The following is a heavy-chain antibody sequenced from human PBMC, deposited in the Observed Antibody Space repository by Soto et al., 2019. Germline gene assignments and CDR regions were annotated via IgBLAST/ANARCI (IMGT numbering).Heavy chain of an antibody. Sequence: HPGGSLRLSCAASGFTFSSYWMSWVRQAPGKGLEWVANIKQDGSEKYYVDSVKGRFTISRDNAKNSLYLQMNSLRAEDTAVYYCARDLGYCSGGSCYRPDWFDPWGQGTLVTVSS. J-gene: IGHJ5*02. D-gene: IGHD2-15*01. CDR1: GFTFSSYW. CDR2: IKQDGSEK. V-gene: IGHV3-7*01. CDR3: ARDLGYCSGGSCYRPDWFDP.